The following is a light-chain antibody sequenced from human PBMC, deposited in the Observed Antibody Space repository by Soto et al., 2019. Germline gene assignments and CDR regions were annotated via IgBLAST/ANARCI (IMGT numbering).Light chain of an antibody. CDR2: DVN. CDR3: SSYTTSNTWV. J-gene: IGLJ3*02. V-gene: IGLV2-14*01. CDR1: SGDVGHYNF. Sequence: QSALTQPASVSGSPGQPITISCTGTSGDVGHYNFVSWYQQYPAKAPKLMIYDVNKRPAGIADRFSGSKSGNTASLTISGLQAEDEDDYYCSSYTTSNTWVFGGGTKVTVL.